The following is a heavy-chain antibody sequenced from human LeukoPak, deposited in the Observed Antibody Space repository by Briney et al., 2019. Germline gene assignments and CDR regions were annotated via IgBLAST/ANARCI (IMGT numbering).Heavy chain of an antibody. J-gene: IGHJ1*01. V-gene: IGHV3-23*01. D-gene: IGHD3-22*01. CDR2: ITPNADRT. CDR1: GFTFSSYG. CDR3: AIMHGYYDGSGYWVQ. Sequence: GGSLRLSCAASGFTFSSYGMSWVRQAPGKGLEWVSFITPNADRTSYADSVEGRFTISRDNPRNTLYMQMNSLRDEDTALYYCAIMHGYYDGSGYWVQWGQGTLVTVSS.